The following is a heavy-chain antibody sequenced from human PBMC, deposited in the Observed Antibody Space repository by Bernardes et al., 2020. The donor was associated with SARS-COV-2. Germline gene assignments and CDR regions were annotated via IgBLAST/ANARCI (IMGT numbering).Heavy chain of an antibody. J-gene: IGHJ4*02. V-gene: IGHV4-4*02. CDR2: IYHSGST. Sequence: SDPLSLTCAFSGGPNRSSNGWSCVCQTPGKGLEWIGEIYHSGSTNYNPSLKSRVTISVDKSKNQFSLKLRSVTAEDTAVYYCARGFVEQWLGYFDYWGQGTLVTVSS. CDR1: GGPNRSSNG. D-gene: IGHD6-19*01. CDR3: ARGFVEQWLGYFDY.